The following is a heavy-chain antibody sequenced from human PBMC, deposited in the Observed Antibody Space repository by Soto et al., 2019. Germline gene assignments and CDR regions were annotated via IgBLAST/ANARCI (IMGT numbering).Heavy chain of an antibody. CDR3: ARAGYCSSTSCPLPLFYYGMDV. J-gene: IGHJ6*02. V-gene: IGHV5-51*01. CDR1: GYSFTSYW. CDR2: IYPGDSDT. D-gene: IGHD2-2*01. Sequence: LGESLKISCKGSGYSFTSYWIGWVRQMPGKGLEGMGIIYPGDSDTRYSPSFQGQVTISADKSISTAYLQWSSLKASDTAMYYCARAGYCSSTSCPLPLFYYGMDVWGQGTTVTVSS.